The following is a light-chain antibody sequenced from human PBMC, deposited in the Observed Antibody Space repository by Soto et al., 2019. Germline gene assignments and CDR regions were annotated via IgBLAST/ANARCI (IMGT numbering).Light chain of an antibody. V-gene: IGKV3-11*01. J-gene: IGKJ4*01. CDR3: QQRSDWPT. Sequence: EIVLTQSPGTLSLSPGERATLSCRASQSVSSYLAWYQQKGGQAPRLLIYDASNRATGIPARFSGSGSGTDFTLTISRLEPEDFAVYYCQQRSDWPTFGGGTKVELK. CDR2: DAS. CDR1: QSVSSY.